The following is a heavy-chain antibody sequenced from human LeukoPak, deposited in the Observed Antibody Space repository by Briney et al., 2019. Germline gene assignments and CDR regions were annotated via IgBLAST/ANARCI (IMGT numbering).Heavy chain of an antibody. CDR3: ARLYWNYQNYFGY. V-gene: IGHV4-39*07. J-gene: IGHJ4*02. Sequence: SETLSLTCTVSGGSISTITYYWGWIRQPPGKGLEWVGHMYYRGNTFYNPSLKSRVTISVDTSKNQFSLKLRSVTASDTAVYYCARLYWNYQNYFGYWGQGNLGHRLL. D-gene: IGHD1-7*01. CDR1: GGSISTITYY. CDR2: MYYRGNT.